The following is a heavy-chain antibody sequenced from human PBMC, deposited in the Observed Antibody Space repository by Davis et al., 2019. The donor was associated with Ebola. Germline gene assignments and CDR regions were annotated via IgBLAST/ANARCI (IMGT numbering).Heavy chain of an antibody. D-gene: IGHD2-8*01. J-gene: IGHJ4*02. CDR1: GFTFSSYA. V-gene: IGHV3-23*01. CDR3: VVRDERALGY. CDR2: ISGSGSST. Sequence: GESLKISCAASGFTFSSYAMHWVRQAPGKGLEWVSVISGSGSSTYYADSVKGRFTISRDNSKNTLYLQMNSLRVEDTAVYYCVVRDERALGYWGQGTLVTVSS.